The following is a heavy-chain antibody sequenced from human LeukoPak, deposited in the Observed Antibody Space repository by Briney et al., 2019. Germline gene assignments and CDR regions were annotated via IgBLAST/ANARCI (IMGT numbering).Heavy chain of an antibody. D-gene: IGHD2-21*02. CDR1: GYSFTSYW. J-gene: IGHJ6*03. Sequence: GESLKISCKGSGYSFTSYWIGWVRQMPGKGLEWMGIIYPGDSDTRYSPSFQGQVTISADKSIRTAYLQWSSLKASDTAMYYCARHGVTAISPYYYYMDVWGKGTTVTVSS. CDR2: IYPGDSDT. CDR3: ARHGVTAISPYYYYMDV. V-gene: IGHV5-51*01.